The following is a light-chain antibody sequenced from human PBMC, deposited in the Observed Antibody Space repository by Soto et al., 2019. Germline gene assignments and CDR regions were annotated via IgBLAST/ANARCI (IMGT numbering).Light chain of an antibody. CDR2: AAS. CDR3: QKYNSAPLT. CDR1: QGISDY. Sequence: DIQMTQSPSSLSASVGDRVTITCVASQGISDYLAWYQQKPGKVPKLLIYAASTLQSGVPSRFSGSGSGTDFTLTISSLQHEDVATYYCQKYNSAPLTFGGGTKVDIK. J-gene: IGKJ4*01. V-gene: IGKV1-27*01.